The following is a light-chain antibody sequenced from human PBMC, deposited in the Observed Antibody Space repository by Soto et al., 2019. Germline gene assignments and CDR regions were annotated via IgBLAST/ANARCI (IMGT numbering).Light chain of an antibody. Sequence: DIQMTQSPSSLSASVGDRATIICRASQAIFTFLNCYLKKPGKAPKLLIYAASNLQSGVPSRFSGSGSGTDFTLTISSLQPEDFATYFCQQSYSTPPWTFGQGTKVEIK. J-gene: IGKJ1*01. CDR1: QAIFTF. CDR3: QQSYSTPPWT. CDR2: AAS. V-gene: IGKV1-39*01.